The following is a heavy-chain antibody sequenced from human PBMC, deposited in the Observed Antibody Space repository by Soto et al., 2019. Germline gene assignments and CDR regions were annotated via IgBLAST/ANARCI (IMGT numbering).Heavy chain of an antibody. Sequence: GSLRLSCATSGFPFSDYYMSWIRQAPGKGLEWLSHISPKSTYRNYADSVKGRFTISRDNTKSSLFLQMNSLGVEDTAVYYCARGGGGGLFEHWGQGVLVTVSS. CDR3: ARGGGGGLFEH. J-gene: IGHJ4*02. CDR2: ISPKSTYR. V-gene: IGHV3-11*06. D-gene: IGHD2-21*01. CDR1: GFPFSDYY.